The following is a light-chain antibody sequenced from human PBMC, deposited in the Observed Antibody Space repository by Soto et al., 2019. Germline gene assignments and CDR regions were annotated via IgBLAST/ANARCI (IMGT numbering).Light chain of an antibody. CDR2: GAS. Sequence: DIQMTQSPATLSASVGDRVTITCRASESMSNCLAWYQQKPGKAPKLLISGASSLQSGVPSRFSGSGSGTDFTLTISSLQPEDFATYYCQQSYSTSSTFGQGTKVDIK. CDR3: QQSYSTSST. CDR1: ESMSNC. J-gene: IGKJ1*01. V-gene: IGKV1-39*01.